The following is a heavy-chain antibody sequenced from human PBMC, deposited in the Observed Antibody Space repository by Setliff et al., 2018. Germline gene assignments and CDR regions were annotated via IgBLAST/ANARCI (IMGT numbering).Heavy chain of an antibody. CDR1: GFSLSTSGMC. J-gene: IGHJ6*03. V-gene: IGHV2-70*11. CDR3: ARLTGTDYYYYYMDV. CDR2: IDWDDDK. Sequence: SGPTLVNPTQTLTLTCTFSGFSLSTSGMCVSWIRQPPGQALEWLARIDWDDDKYYSTALKTRLIISKDTSKNQVVLTMTNMDPVDTATYHCARLTGTDYYYYYMDVWGKGTTVTVSS. D-gene: IGHD1-7*01.